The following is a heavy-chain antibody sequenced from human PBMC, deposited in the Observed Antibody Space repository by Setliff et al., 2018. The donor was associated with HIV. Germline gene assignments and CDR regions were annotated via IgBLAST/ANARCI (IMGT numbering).Heavy chain of an antibody. V-gene: IGHV1-24*01. CDR3: TTGLRWLVESTGKYFQQ. J-gene: IGHJ1*01. D-gene: IGHD1-26*01. Sequence: ASVKVSCKVSVYTLTKVSMHWVRQTPGNGLEWLGGFDPEGGQTIYAPKFLGRIAMTEDTSADTAYMELSRLRSEDTAVYYCTTGLRWLVESTGKYFQQWGQGTLVTVSS. CDR1: VYTLTKVS. CDR2: FDPEGGQT.